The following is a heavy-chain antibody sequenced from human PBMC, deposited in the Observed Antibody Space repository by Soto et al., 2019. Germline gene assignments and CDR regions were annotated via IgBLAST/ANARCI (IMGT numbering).Heavy chain of an antibody. V-gene: IGHV4-30-2*01. CDR3: TSVVNYYKRSGSSCFDI. J-gene: IGHJ5*02. Sequence: TSETLSLTCTVSGGSINSGGYSWTWIRQPPGKGLEWIGFIYHTGTTYYNPSLKSRVTISVDRSKNQFSLKLNSVTAADTVVYYCTSVVNYYKRSGSSCFDIWGQGALVTVSS. CDR1: GGSINSGGYS. CDR2: IYHTGTT. D-gene: IGHD3-22*01.